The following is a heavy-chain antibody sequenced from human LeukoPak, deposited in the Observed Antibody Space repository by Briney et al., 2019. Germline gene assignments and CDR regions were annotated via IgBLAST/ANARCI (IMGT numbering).Heavy chain of an antibody. J-gene: IGHJ4*02. Sequence: GGSLRLSCAASGFTFDDYAMHWVRQAPGKGLEWVSGISWNSGSIGYADSVKGRFTISRDNAKNSLYLQMNSLRAEDTALYYCAKDFRFLGNTAMVSGFDYWGQGTLVTVSS. CDR1: GFTFDDYA. CDR2: ISWNSGSI. D-gene: IGHD5-18*01. CDR3: AKDFRFLGNTAMVSGFDY. V-gene: IGHV3-9*01.